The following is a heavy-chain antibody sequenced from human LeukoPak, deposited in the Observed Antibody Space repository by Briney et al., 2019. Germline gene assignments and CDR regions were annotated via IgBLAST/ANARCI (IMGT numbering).Heavy chain of an antibody. Sequence: GGSLRLSCAASGFTFSSYDVNWVRQAPGKGLEWVSSISSSSSYIYYADSVKGRFTISRDNAKNSLYLQMNSLRAEDTAVYYCARESRGFCSGGSCYYYYYYYMDVWGKGTTVTVSS. D-gene: IGHD2-15*01. V-gene: IGHV3-21*01. CDR3: ARESRGFCSGGSCYYYYYYYMDV. J-gene: IGHJ6*03. CDR2: ISSSSSYI. CDR1: GFTFSSYD.